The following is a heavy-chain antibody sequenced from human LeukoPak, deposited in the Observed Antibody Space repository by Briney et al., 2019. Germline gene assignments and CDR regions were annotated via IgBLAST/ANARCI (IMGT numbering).Heavy chain of an antibody. CDR1: GFTFSSYS. CDR3: ARDRLVVSFAPNGMDV. CDR2: ISSSSSYI. D-gene: IGHD3-16*01. Sequence: SGGSLRLSCAASGFTFSSYSMNWVRQAPGKGLEWVSSISSSSSYIYYADSVKGRFTISRDNAKNSLYLQMNSLRAEDTAVYYCARDRLVVSFAPNGMDVWGQGTTVTVSS. J-gene: IGHJ6*02. V-gene: IGHV3-21*01.